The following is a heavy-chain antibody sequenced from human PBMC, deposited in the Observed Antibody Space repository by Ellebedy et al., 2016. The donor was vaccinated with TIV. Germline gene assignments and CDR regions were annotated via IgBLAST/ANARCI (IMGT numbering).Heavy chain of an antibody. CDR1: GFKVSSNY. V-gene: IGHV3-53*01. CDR2: IYSGGST. D-gene: IGHD1-14*01. CDR3: ASGETWYVLDF. Sequence: GESLKTSCAASGFKVSSNYITWVRQPPGKGLEWVAAIYSGGSTFYADSVKGRFTISRDNSNNTVNLQMNSLRAEDTAIYYCASGETWYVLDFWGKGTLVTVSA. J-gene: IGHJ4*02.